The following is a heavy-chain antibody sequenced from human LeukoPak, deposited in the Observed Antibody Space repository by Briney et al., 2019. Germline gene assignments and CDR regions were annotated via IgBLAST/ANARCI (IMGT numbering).Heavy chain of an antibody. CDR3: AKDGSWGDYYFYFYMDV. V-gene: IGHV3-23*01. D-gene: IGHD3-16*01. CDR2: ISGSGHYT. CDR1: GFIFSNYW. J-gene: IGHJ6*03. Sequence: GGSLRLSCTASGFIFSNYWMTWVRQAPGKGLEWLSGISGSGHYTYYADSVKGRFTISRDNSKNTLYIEMNSLRAEDTAVYYCAKDGSWGDYYFYFYMDVWGKGTTVTVSS.